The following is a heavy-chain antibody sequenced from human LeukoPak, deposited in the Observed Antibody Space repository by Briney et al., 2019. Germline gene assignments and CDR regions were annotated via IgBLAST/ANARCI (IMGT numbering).Heavy chain of an antibody. J-gene: IGHJ5*02. D-gene: IGHD6-6*01. CDR3: ARGKIAARRLYNWFDP. Sequence: SETLSLTCTVSGGSISSSSYYWGWIRQPPGKGLEWIGSVYYSGGPYYNPSLKSRVTISVDTSKNQFSLKLSSVTAADTAVYYCARGKIAARRLYNWFDPWGQGTLVTVSS. V-gene: IGHV4-39*01. CDR1: GGSISSSSYY. CDR2: VYYSGGP.